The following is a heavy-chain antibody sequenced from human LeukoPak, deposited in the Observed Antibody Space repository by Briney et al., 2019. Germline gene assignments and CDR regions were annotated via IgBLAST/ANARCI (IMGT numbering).Heavy chain of an antibody. V-gene: IGHV3-7*01. J-gene: IGHJ3*02. D-gene: IGHD2-21*02. CDR3: ARQIVVVTAEAFDI. CDR2: IKQDGSEK. CDR1: GFTSRSYW. Sequence: GGSLRLSCAASGFTSRSYWMTWVRQAPGKGLEWVANIKQDGSEKYYVDSVKGRFTISRDNSKNTLYLQMNSLRAEDTAVYYCARQIVVVTAEAFDIWGRGTMVTVSS.